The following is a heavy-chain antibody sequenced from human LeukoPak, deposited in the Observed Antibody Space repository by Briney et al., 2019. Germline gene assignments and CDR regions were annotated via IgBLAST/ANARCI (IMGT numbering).Heavy chain of an antibody. D-gene: IGHD3-22*01. Sequence: ASVKVSCKASGYTFTSYGISWVRQAPGQGLKWMGWISAYNGNTNYAQKLQGRVTMTTDTSTSTAYMELRSLRSDDTAVYYCARSLPCYDNSGYSLWGQGTLVTVSS. V-gene: IGHV1-18*01. CDR3: ARSLPCYDNSGYSL. CDR2: ISAYNGNT. CDR1: GYTFTSYG. J-gene: IGHJ4*02.